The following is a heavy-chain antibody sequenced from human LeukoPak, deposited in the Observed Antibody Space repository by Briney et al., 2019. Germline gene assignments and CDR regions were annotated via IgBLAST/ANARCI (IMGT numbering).Heavy chain of an antibody. CDR1: GFSFSSYG. V-gene: IGHV3-30*02. J-gene: IGHJ5*02. CDR3: ANDITMVRDP. Sequence: GGSLRLSCAASGFSFSSYGMHWVRQAPGKGLEWVAFILYDGGSTYYADSVKGRFTISRDNSKNTLYLQMNSLSPEDTSFYYCANDITMVRDPRGQGALVTVSS. CDR2: ILYDGGST. D-gene: IGHD3-10*01.